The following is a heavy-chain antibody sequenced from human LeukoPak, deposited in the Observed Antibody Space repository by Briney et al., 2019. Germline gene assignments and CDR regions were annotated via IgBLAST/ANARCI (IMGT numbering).Heavy chain of an antibody. Sequence: SETLSLTCTVSGGSISSYYWSWIRQPPGEGLEWIGYIYYSGSTNYNPSLKSRVTISVDTSKNQFSLKLSSVTAADTAVYYCARLRFLEWFDAFDIWGQGTMVTVSS. CDR2: IYYSGST. J-gene: IGHJ3*02. CDR3: ARLRFLEWFDAFDI. D-gene: IGHD3-3*01. V-gene: IGHV4-59*01. CDR1: GGSISSYY.